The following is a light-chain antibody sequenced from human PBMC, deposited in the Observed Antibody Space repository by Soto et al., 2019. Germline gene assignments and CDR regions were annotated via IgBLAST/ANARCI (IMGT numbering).Light chain of an antibody. Sequence: EIVLTQSPATLSLSPGERATLSCRASQSLGGSLAWYQQRPGQAPRLLIYDGSTRASGIPARFSGSGSGTDFTLTISGLDPEDFAFYYCQHRTSWPISFGGGTRVDI. CDR1: QSLGGS. V-gene: IGKV3-11*01. CDR2: DGS. CDR3: QHRTSWPIS. J-gene: IGKJ4*01.